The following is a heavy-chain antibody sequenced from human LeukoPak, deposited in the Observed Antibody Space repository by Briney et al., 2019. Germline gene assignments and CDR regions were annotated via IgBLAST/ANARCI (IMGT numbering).Heavy chain of an antibody. CDR1: GGSISSSGYY. CDR2: IYYSGST. Sequence: SETLSLTCTVSGGSISSSGYYWGWIRQPPGKGLEWIGSIYYSGSTYYNPSLKSRVTISVDTSKNQFSLKLSSVTAADTAVYYCARHLDPGIAVAMDYWGQGTLVTVSS. D-gene: IGHD6-19*01. V-gene: IGHV4-39*01. J-gene: IGHJ4*02. CDR3: ARHLDPGIAVAMDY.